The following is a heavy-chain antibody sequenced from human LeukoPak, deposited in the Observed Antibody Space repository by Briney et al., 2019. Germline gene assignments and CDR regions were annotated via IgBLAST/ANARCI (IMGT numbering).Heavy chain of an antibody. CDR2: IKSKSGGGTT. D-gene: IGHD3-22*01. CDR1: GFTFSNAW. Sequence: GGSLRLSCAASGFTFSNAWMSWVRQAPGKGLEWVGRIKSKSGGGTTDYAAHVKGRFTISRDDSKNMLYLQMHSLKTEDTAVYYCTTDVYYYDSSGFQNWFDPGGQGTLVIVSS. CDR3: TTDVYYYDSSGFQNWFDP. J-gene: IGHJ5*02. V-gene: IGHV3-15*01.